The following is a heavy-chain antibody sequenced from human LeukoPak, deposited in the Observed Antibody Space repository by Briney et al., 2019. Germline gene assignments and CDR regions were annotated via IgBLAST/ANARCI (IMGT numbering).Heavy chain of an antibody. Sequence: GGSLRLSCAGSGFTFSSYEMNWVRQAPGKGLEWVSKISSSGSTIYYADSAKGRFTISRDNSKNTLYLQMNSLRAEDTAVYYCAELGITMIGGVWGKGTTVTISS. D-gene: IGHD3-10*02. V-gene: IGHV3-48*03. CDR1: GFTFSSYE. CDR2: ISSSGSTI. J-gene: IGHJ6*04. CDR3: AELGITMIGGV.